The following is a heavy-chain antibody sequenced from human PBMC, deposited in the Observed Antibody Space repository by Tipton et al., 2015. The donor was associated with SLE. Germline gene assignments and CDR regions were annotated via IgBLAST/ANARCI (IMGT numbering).Heavy chain of an antibody. Sequence: TLSLTCTFSGGSISSGSYYWSWIRQPPGNGLYWIVYIYYSGSTNYNPSLKSRVTISVDTSKNQFSLKLSSVTAADTAVYYCASAFVVVTANDYYYYYGMDVWGQGTTVTVSS. V-gene: IGHV4-61*01. CDR3: ASAFVVVTANDYYYYYGMDV. J-gene: IGHJ6*02. D-gene: IGHD2-21*02. CDR2: IYYSGST. CDR1: GGSISSGSYY.